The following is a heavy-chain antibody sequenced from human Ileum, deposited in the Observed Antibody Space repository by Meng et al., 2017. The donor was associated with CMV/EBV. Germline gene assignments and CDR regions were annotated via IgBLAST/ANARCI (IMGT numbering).Heavy chain of an antibody. Sequence: CAASGFTFSSYAMSWVRQAPGKGLEWVSVIYSGGSSTYYADSVKGRFTISRDNSKNTLYLQMNSLRAEDTAVYYCAKLGILGGFDYWGQGTLVTVSS. V-gene: IGHV3-23*03. CDR2: IYSGGSST. D-gene: IGHD3-10*01. J-gene: IGHJ4*02. CDR3: AKLGILGGFDY. CDR1: GFTFSSYA.